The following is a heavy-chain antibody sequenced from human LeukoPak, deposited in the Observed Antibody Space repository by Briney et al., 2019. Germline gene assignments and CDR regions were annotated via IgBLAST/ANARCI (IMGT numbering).Heavy chain of an antibody. CDR2: IKQDGNEK. V-gene: IGHV3-7*01. J-gene: IGHJ4*02. CDR1: GFTFSSCW. CDR3: ARGHSSGWRISTRPLHY. Sequence: GGSLRLSCAASGFTFSSCWMNSVRQAPGKGLEWVANIKQDGNEKYFVDSVKGRFTISRDNAKNTLYLQMNSLRAEDTAVYYCARGHSSGWRISTRPLHYWGQGTLVTVSS. D-gene: IGHD6-19*01.